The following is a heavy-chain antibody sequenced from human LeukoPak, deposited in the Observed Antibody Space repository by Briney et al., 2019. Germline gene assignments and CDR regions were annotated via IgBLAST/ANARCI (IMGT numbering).Heavy chain of an antibody. CDR3: ARALPYSNSWYHYNWSDP. Sequence: SETLSLTCAVYGGSFSGYYWSWIRQPPGKGLEWIGEINHSGSTNYNPSLKSRVTISVDTSKNQFSLKLSSVTAADTAVYYCARALPYSNSWYHYNWSDPWGQGTLVTVSS. CDR1: GGSFSGYY. D-gene: IGHD6-13*01. CDR2: INHSGST. V-gene: IGHV4-34*01. J-gene: IGHJ5*02.